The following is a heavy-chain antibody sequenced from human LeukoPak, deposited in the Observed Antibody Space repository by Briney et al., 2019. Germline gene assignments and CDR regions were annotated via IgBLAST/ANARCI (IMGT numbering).Heavy chain of an antibody. J-gene: IGHJ4*02. V-gene: IGHV5-51*01. D-gene: IGHD3-16*01. CDR3: VRRFPRGSGGGVVW. CDR1: GSSFTKYW. CDR2: IYPGVSDT. Sequence: GESLKISCQASGSSFTKYWIGWVRQMFGKGLEWMGIIYPGVSDTRYSPSSEGQVTISAATSLSTAYLQWSSLQASDTAMYYCVRRFPRGSGGGVVWWGRRTLVTVSS.